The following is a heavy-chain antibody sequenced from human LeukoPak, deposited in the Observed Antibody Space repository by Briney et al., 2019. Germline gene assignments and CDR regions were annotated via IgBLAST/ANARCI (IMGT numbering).Heavy chain of an antibody. CDR2: IYASGST. Sequence: PSETLSLTCTVSGGSISSYYWSWIRQPAGKGLEWIGRIYASGSTNYNPSLNSRVTISVDTSKNQFSLRLSSVTAADTAVYYCARGLGRGLIITEGWFDPWGQGTLVTVSS. CDR3: ARGLGRGLIITEGWFDP. J-gene: IGHJ5*02. V-gene: IGHV4-4*07. CDR1: GGSISSYY. D-gene: IGHD3-10*01.